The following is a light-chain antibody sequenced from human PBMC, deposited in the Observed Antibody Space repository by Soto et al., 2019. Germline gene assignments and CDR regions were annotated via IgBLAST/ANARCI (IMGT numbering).Light chain of an antibody. J-gene: IGLJ2*01. Sequence: QSVLTQPPSVSGAPGQRVTISCTGSSSNIGAGYDVHGYQQLPGTAPKLLLYGKSNRPSGVPDQFAGSKSGHSASLDITGLEVEDEADSYCQSYDCRLSVVVFCGVTTLTVL. CDR3: QSYDCRLSVVV. V-gene: IGLV1-40*01. CDR1: SSNIGAGYD. CDR2: GKS.